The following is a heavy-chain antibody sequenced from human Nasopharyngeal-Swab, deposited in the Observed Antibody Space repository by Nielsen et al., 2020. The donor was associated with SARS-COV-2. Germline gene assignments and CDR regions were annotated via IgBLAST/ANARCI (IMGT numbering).Heavy chain of an antibody. CDR1: GGSISSGGYY. CDR2: IYYSGST. Sequence: SETLSLTCTVSGGSISSGGYYWSWIRQHPGKGLEWIGYIYYSGSTYYNPSLKSRVTISVDTSKNQFSLKLSSVTAADTAVYYCARGDTAIIEPAIYYYYGMDVWGQGTTVTVSS. J-gene: IGHJ6*02. V-gene: IGHV4-31*03. CDR3: ARGDTAIIEPAIYYYYGMDV. D-gene: IGHD5-18*01.